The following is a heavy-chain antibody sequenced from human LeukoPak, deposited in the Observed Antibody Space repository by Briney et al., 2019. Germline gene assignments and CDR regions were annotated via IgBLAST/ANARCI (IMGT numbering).Heavy chain of an antibody. V-gene: IGHV3-7*01. Sequence: GGSLRLSCAASGFTFSSYWMSWVRQAPGKGLEWVANIKQDGSEKYYVDSVKGRFTTSRDNAKNSLYLQMNSLRAEDTAVYYCARAGEYYVWGSYRPDYWGQGTLVTVSS. CDR1: GFTFSSYW. CDR3: ARAGEYYVWGSYRPDY. D-gene: IGHD3-16*02. CDR2: IKQDGSEK. J-gene: IGHJ4*02.